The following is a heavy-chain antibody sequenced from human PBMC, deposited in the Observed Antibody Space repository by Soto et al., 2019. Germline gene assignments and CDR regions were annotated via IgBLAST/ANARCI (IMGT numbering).Heavy chain of an antibody. J-gene: IGHJ4*02. V-gene: IGHV3-48*02. CDR2: ISSSSSTM. D-gene: IGHD3-16*02. CDR3: ARDRAFGGVILYYFDY. CDR1: GFTFSSYS. Sequence: GSLRLSCAASGFTFSSYSMNWVRRAPGKGLEWVSYISSSSSTMYYADSVKGRFTISRDNAKNSLYLQMNSLRDEDTAVYYCARDRAFGGVILYYFDYWGQGTLVTVSS.